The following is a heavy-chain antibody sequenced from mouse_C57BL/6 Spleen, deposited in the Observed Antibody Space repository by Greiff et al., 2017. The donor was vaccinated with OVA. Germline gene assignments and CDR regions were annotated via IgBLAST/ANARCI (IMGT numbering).Heavy chain of an antibody. V-gene: IGHV3-6*01. Sequence: EVQLQESGPGLVKPSQSLSLTCSVTGYSITSGYYWNWIRQLPGNKLEWMGYISYDGSNNYNPSLKNRISITRDTSKNQFFLKLNSVTTEDTATYYCAKDYYDYDGFAWFAYWGQGTLVTVSA. CDR1: GYSITSGYY. CDR2: ISYDGSN. J-gene: IGHJ3*01. D-gene: IGHD2-4*01. CDR3: AKDYYDYDGFAWFAY.